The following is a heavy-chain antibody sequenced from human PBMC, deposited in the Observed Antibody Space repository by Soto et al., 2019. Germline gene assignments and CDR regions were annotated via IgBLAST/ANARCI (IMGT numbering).Heavy chain of an antibody. J-gene: IGHJ4*02. CDR3: ARDIRGYSRALGD. CDR1: GGSVSNGSYH. Sequence: ETLPLTGTASGGSVSNGSYHWSWIRQPPGKGLEWIGYIYYNGSTNYNPSLKSRVTMSVDTSKNQFSLKLSSVTGADTAMYYWARDIRGYSRALGDWGQGTLVTVSS. CDR2: IYYNGST. D-gene: IGHD5-18*01. V-gene: IGHV4-61*01.